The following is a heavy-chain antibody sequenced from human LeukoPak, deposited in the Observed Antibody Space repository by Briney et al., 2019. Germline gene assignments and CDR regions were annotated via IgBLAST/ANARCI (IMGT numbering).Heavy chain of an antibody. CDR2: INHSGST. Sequence: PSETLSLTCAVYGGSFSGYYWSWIRQPPGKGLEWIGEINHSGSTYYNPSLKSRVTFSVDTSKNQFSLRLNSVTAADTAVYYCARQTGSGLFILPGGQGTLVTVSS. D-gene: IGHD3/OR15-3a*01. V-gene: IGHV4-34*01. CDR3: ARQTGSGLFILP. CDR1: GGSFSGYY. J-gene: IGHJ4*02.